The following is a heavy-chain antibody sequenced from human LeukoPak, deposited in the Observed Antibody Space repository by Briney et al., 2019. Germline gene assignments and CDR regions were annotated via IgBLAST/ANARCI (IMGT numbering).Heavy chain of an antibody. CDR2: IRYDGSNK. CDR1: GFTFSSYG. CDR3: AKEAYYYDSSGYYHFDY. J-gene: IGHJ4*02. D-gene: IGHD3-22*01. Sequence: GWSLRLSCAASGFTFSSYGMHWVRQAPGKGLEWVAFIRYDGSNKYYADSVKGRFTISRDNSKNTLYLQMNSLRAEDTAVYYCAKEAYYYDSSGYYHFDYWGQGTLVTVSS. V-gene: IGHV3-30*02.